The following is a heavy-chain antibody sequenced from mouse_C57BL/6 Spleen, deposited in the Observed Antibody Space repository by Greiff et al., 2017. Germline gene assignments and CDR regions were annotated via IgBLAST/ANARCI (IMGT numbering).Heavy chain of an antibody. V-gene: IGHV1-15*01. CDR3: ARSYYEDAMDY. CDR2: IDPETGGT. CDR1: GYTFTDYE. J-gene: IGHJ4*01. Sequence: VQLQQSGAELVRPGASVTLSCKASGYTFTDYEMHWVKQTPVHGLEWIGAIDPETGGTAYNQKFKGKAILTVDKSSSTAYMQLSSLTSEDSAVYYCARSYYEDAMDYWGQGTSVTVSS. D-gene: IGHD1-1*01.